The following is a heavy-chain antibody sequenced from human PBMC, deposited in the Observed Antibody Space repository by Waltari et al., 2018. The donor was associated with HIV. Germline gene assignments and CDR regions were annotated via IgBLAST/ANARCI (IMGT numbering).Heavy chain of an antibody. Sequence: EEQLVASGGGLVKPGGSLRLPCAVSGLTFSSSYMYLVRQAPGKGLEWVSYISSSGDDIYYADSVKGRFTISRDNANNSLFLQMSSLRAEDTAVYYCAKFTSCRGNTCSYGMQVWGQGTTVIVS. CDR3: AKFTSCRGNTCSYGMQV. D-gene: IGHD2-2*01. CDR2: ISSSGDDI. CDR1: GLTFSSSY. J-gene: IGHJ6*02. V-gene: IGHV3-21*06.